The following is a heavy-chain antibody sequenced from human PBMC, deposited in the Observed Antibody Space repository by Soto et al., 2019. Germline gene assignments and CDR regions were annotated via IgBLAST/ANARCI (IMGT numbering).Heavy chain of an antibody. Sequence: PGGSLRLSCAASGFTFSTYCMSWVRQAPGKGLEWVGNIKEDGSDTYYVDSVKGRFTISRDNPKNTLYLQLNGLRADDTAVYYCARDSFGRSYDFWGQGTKVTVSS. CDR1: GFTFSTYC. CDR2: IKEDGSDT. J-gene: IGHJ3*01. V-gene: IGHV3-7*01. D-gene: IGHD1-26*01. CDR3: ARDSFGRSYDF.